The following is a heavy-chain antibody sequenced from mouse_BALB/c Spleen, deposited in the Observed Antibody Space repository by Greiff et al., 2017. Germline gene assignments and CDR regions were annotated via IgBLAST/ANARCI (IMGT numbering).Heavy chain of an antibody. Sequence: EVQLVESGGGLVQPGGSLKLSCAASGFTFSSYTMSWVRQTPEKRLEWVAYISNGGGSTYYPDTVKGRFTISRDNAKNTLYLQMSSLKSEDTAMYYCARQPVYYGSSYYAMDYWGQGTSVTVSS. D-gene: IGHD1-1*01. CDR1: GFTFSSYT. V-gene: IGHV5-12-2*01. CDR2: ISNGGGST. J-gene: IGHJ4*01. CDR3: ARQPVYYGSSYYAMDY.